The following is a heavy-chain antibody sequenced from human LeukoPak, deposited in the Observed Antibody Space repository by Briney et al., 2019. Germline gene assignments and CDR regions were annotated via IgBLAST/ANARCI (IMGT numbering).Heavy chain of an antibody. CDR3: ARDYFGNSLLDY. CDR1: GYSFTGHY. CDR2: IHPKSGDT. D-gene: IGHD4-23*01. V-gene: IGHV1-2*02. Sequence: ASVEVSCKTAGYSFTGHYVHWVRQAPGQGLEWMGWIHPKSGDTNYALKFHGRVTMTRDTSISTVYMDLSRLSSDDTAVYYCARDYFGNSLLDYWGQGTLVTVSS. J-gene: IGHJ4*02.